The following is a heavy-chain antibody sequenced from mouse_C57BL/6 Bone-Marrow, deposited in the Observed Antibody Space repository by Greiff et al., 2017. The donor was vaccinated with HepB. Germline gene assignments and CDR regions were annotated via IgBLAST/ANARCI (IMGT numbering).Heavy chain of an antibody. Sequence: EVQLVESGGGLVKPGGSLQLSCAASGFTFSDYGLHWVRQAPEKGLEWVAYISSGSSTIYYADTVKGRFTISRDNAKNTLFLQMTSLRSEDTAMYYCAISSSYWYFDVWGTGTTVTVSS. D-gene: IGHD1-1*01. J-gene: IGHJ1*03. V-gene: IGHV5-17*01. CDR2: ISSGSSTI. CDR3: AISSSYWYFDV. CDR1: GFTFSDYG.